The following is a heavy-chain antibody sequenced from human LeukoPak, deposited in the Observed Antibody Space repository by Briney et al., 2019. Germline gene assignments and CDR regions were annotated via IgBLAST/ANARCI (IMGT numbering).Heavy chain of an antibody. CDR1: GFTFSVYS. CDR3: AKDSGWYPEGAFDI. Sequence: GGSLRLSCAASGFTFSVYSMNWVRQSPGQGLEWVSSISSSSNFTFYADSVKGRFSISRDNAKDSLYLQINSLRAEDTAVYYCAKDSGWYPEGAFDIWGQGTMVTVSS. V-gene: IGHV3-21*01. D-gene: IGHD6-19*01. J-gene: IGHJ3*02. CDR2: ISSSSNFT.